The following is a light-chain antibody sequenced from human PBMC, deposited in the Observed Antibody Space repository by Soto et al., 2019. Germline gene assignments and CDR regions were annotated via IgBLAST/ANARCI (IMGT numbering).Light chain of an antibody. V-gene: IGKV3-15*01. Sequence: EIVMTQSPATLSVSPGERATLSCRASQSVSSNLAWYQQRPGQAPRLLIYGASTRATGIPARFSGSGSGTEFTLIIISLLSKDFAVYYCQQYNKWPLFTFGPGTRVDIK. CDR3: QQYNKWPLFT. J-gene: IGKJ3*01. CDR2: GAS. CDR1: QSVSSN.